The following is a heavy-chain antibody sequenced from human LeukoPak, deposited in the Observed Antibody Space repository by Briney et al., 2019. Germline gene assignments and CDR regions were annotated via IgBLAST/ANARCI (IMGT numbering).Heavy chain of an antibody. V-gene: IGHV4-39*01. Sequence: SETLSLTSTVSGGSISSSSYYWGWIRQPPGKGLEWIGSIYFSGSTYYNPSLKSRVTISVDTSKNQFSLKLSSVTTADTAVYYCARPFHTAMVLDAFDIWGQGTMITVSS. CDR3: ARPFHTAMVLDAFDI. CDR2: IYFSGST. J-gene: IGHJ3*02. CDR1: GGSISSSSYY. D-gene: IGHD5-18*01.